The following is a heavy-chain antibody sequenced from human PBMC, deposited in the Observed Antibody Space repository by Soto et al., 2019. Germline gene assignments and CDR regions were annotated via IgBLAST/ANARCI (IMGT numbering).Heavy chain of an antibody. CDR1: GGSISSGGYS. CDR2: IYHSGST. J-gene: IGHJ4*02. D-gene: IGHD6-6*01. CDR3: AGGIAARPLGY. V-gene: IGHV4-30-2*01. Sequence: QLQLQESGSGLVTPSQTLSLTCAVSGGSISSGGYSWSWIRQPPGKGLEWIGYIYHSGSTYYNPSLKSRVTISVDRSKNQFSLKLSSVTAADTAVYYCAGGIAARPLGYWGQGTLVTVSS.